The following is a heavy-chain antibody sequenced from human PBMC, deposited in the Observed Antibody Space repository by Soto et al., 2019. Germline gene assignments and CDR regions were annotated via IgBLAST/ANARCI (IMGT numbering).Heavy chain of an antibody. Sequence: GGSLRLSCAASGFTFSSYAMSWVRQAPGKGLEWVSAISGSGGSTYYADSVKGRFTISRDNSKNTLYLQMNSLRAEDTAVYYCARGYCSGGSCYPWDYYYGMDVWGQGTTVTVSS. CDR1: GFTFSSYA. J-gene: IGHJ6*02. D-gene: IGHD2-15*01. CDR3: ARGYCSGGSCYPWDYYYGMDV. CDR2: ISGSGGST. V-gene: IGHV3-23*01.